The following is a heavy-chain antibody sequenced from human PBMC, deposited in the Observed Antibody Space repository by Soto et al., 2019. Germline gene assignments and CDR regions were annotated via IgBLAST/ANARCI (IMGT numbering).Heavy chain of an antibody. V-gene: IGHV5-10-1*01. Sequence: LXIXCKGSGYSFTSXWISWVGQMPGKGLEWMGRIDPSDSYTNYSPSFQGHVTISADKSIITAYLQWSSLKASDTAMYYCARRGITISPGGMDVWGQGTTGTVSS. CDR1: GYSFTSXW. CDR3: ARRGITISPGGMDV. CDR2: IDPSDSYT. J-gene: IGHJ6*02. D-gene: IGHD3-9*01.